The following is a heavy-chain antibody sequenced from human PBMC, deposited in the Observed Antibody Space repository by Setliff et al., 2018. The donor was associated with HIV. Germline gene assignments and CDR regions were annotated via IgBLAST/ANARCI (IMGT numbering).Heavy chain of an antibody. Sequence: ASVKVSCKASGGTFSSYPISWVRQAPGQGLEWMGGIIPIFGTTHYAQKFQGRVTVTADESTSTAYMEVRSLTSDDTAVYYCVRVTADRTNYYYYMDVWDKGTTVTVSS. CDR3: VRVTADRTNYYYYMDV. CDR1: GGTFSSYP. D-gene: IGHD4-17*01. CDR2: IIPIFGTT. V-gene: IGHV1-69*13. J-gene: IGHJ6*03.